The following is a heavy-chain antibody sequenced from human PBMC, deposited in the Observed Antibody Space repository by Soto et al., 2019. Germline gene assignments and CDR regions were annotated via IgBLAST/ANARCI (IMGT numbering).Heavy chain of an antibody. Sequence: EVQLVESGGGLVQPGGSLRLSCAASGFAFSDHYMDWVRQAPGRGLEWVGRIRNKAYSYSTEYAASVRGRFTISRDDSKNSLYLQMNSLKTEDTAVYYCARGLGGVTTFRGGDYWGQGTLVTVSS. J-gene: IGHJ4*02. CDR1: GFAFSDHY. CDR3: ARGLGGVTTFRGGDY. CDR2: IRNKAYSYST. V-gene: IGHV3-72*01. D-gene: IGHD3-16*01.